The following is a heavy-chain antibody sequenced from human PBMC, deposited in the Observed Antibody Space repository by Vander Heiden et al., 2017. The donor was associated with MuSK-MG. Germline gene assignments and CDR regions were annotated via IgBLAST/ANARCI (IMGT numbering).Heavy chain of an antibody. CDR3: ARDRTRRDGMDV. Sequence: ETLSLTCAVSGVAISSRVYYWGWIRQPPGKGLEWIGSIHYGGNIYSNPSLKSRVTISLDTSKNHFSLRLSSVTAADTAVYYCARDRTRRDGMDVWGQGTTVTVSS. J-gene: IGHJ6*01. CDR1: GVAISSRVYY. V-gene: IGHV4-39*02. CDR2: IHYGGNI. D-gene: IGHD2-15*01.